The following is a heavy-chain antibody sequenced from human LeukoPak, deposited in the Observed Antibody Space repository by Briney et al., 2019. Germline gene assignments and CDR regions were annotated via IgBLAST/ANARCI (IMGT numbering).Heavy chain of an antibody. J-gene: IGHJ6*02. D-gene: IGHD1-14*01. CDR2: IIPIFGTA. V-gene: IGHV1-69*13. CDR3: GRDAGYYYYYGMDV. Sequence: ASVKVSCKASGGTFSSYAISWVRQAPGQGLEWMGGIIPIFGTANYAQKFRGRVTITADESTSTAYMELSSLRSEDTAVYYCGRDAGYYYYYGMDVWGQGTTVTVSS. CDR1: GGTFSSYA.